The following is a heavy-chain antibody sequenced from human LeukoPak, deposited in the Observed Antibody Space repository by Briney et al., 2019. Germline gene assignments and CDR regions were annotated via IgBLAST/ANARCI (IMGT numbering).Heavy chain of an antibody. CDR1: GGTFSSYA. D-gene: IGHD3-3*01. CDR2: IIPILGIA. Sequence: GASVKVSCKASGGTFSSYAISWVRQAPGQGLEWMGRIIPILGIANYAQKFQGRVTITADKSTSTAYMELSSLRSEDTAVYYCAGDSTAWSGPRYYFDYWGQGTLVTVSS. CDR3: AGDSTAWSGPRYYFDY. J-gene: IGHJ4*02. V-gene: IGHV1-69*04.